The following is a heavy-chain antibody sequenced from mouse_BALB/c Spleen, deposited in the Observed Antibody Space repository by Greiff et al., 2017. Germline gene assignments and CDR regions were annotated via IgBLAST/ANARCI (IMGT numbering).Heavy chain of an antibody. CDR3: ARRDDS. V-gene: IGHV1S22*01. D-gene: IGHD2-4*01. CDR2: IYPGSGST. CDR1: GYTFTSYW. Sequence: LQQPGSELVRPGASVKLSCKASGYTFTSYWMHWVKQRHGQGLEWIGNIYPGSGSTNYNEKFKGKATLTADKSSSTAYMQLSSLKSEDSAVYFCARRDDSWGQGTLVTVSA. J-gene: IGHJ3*01.